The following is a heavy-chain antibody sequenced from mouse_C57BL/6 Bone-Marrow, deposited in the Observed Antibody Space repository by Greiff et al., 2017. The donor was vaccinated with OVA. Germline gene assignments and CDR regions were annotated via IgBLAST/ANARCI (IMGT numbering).Heavy chain of an antibody. Sequence: EVQGVESGAELVRPGASVKLSCTASGFNIKDDYMHWVKQRPEQGLEWIGWIDPENGDPEYASKFQGKATITADTSSNTAYLQLSSLTSEDTAVYYCTTIAGDYWGQGTTLTVSS. CDR2: IDPENGDP. CDR1: GFNIKDDY. V-gene: IGHV14-4*01. CDR3: TTIAGDY. J-gene: IGHJ2*01.